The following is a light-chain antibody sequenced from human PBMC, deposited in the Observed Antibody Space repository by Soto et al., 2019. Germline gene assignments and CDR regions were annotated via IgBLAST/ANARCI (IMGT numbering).Light chain of an antibody. CDR3: TAWDDSLSGVL. J-gene: IGLJ2*01. CDR1: TSNVGSNP. CDR2: SNN. Sequence: HSVLTQPPSASGTPGQSVTISCSGSTSNVGSNPVNWYQHVPGTAPKLLIYSNNQRPSGVPDRFSGSKSGTSASLAISGLQSDDETDYYCTAWDDSLSGVLFGKGTKLIVL. V-gene: IGLV1-44*01.